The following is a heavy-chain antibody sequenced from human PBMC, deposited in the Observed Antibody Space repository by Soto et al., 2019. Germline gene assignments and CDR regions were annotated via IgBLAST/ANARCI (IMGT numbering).Heavy chain of an antibody. CDR3: AKRRGAGGHFDY. Sequence: SLRLSCAASGFTFSSYAMCWVRQGPGKGLEWVAVVSIGGSTHYADSVRGRFTISRDNSKNTLSLQMNSLTAEDTAVYFCAKRRGAGGHFDYGGQGALVTVSS. CDR2: VSIGGST. D-gene: IGHD2-15*01. CDR1: GFTFSSYA. V-gene: IGHV3-23*01. J-gene: IGHJ4*02.